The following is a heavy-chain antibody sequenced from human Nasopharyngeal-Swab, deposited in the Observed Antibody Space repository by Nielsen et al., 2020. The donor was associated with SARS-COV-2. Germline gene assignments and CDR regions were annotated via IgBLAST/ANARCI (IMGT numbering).Heavy chain of an antibody. J-gene: IGHJ4*02. CDR2: ISSSSSYI. Sequence: GESLKISCAASGFTFSSYSMNWVRQAPGKGLEWVSSISSSSSYIYYADSVKGRFTISRDNAKNSLYLQMNSLRAEDTAVYYCVRDDGNFWSGYEGYFDYWGQGTLVTVSS. CDR3: VRDDGNFWSGYEGYFDY. D-gene: IGHD3-3*01. CDR1: GFTFSSYS. V-gene: IGHV3-21*04.